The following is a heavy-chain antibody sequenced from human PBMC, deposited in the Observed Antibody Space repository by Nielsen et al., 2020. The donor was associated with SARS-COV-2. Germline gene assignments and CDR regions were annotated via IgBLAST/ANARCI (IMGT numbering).Heavy chain of an antibody. J-gene: IGHJ6*02. CDR3: ARFTGSTYSSGWYNYYYGMDV. D-gene: IGHD6-19*01. CDR2: IYYSGST. Sequence: SETLSLTCTVSGGSISSGGYYWSWIRQHPGKGLEWIGYIYYSGSTYYNPSLKSRVTISVDTSKNQFSLKLSSVTAADTAVYYCARFTGSTYSSGWYNYYYGMDVWGQGTTVTVSS. CDR1: GGSISSGGYY. V-gene: IGHV4-31*03.